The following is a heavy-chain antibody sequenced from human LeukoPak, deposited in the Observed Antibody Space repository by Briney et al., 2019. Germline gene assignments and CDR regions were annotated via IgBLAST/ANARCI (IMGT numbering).Heavy chain of an antibody. D-gene: IGHD3-22*01. V-gene: IGHV3-30*03. CDR1: GFTFSSYG. J-gene: IGHJ4*02. Sequence: GGSLRLSCAASGFTFSSYGMHWVRQAPGKGLEWVAVISYDGSNKYYADSVKGRFTISRDNSKNTLYLQMNSLRAEDTAVYYCARDLAPQYYYDSSGYPFDYWGQGTLVTVSS. CDR2: ISYDGSNK. CDR3: ARDLAPQYYYDSSGYPFDY.